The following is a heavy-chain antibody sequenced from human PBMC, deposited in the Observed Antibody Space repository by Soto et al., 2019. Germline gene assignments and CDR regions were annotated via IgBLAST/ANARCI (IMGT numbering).Heavy chain of an antibody. V-gene: IGHV4-39*01. Sequence: SETLSLTCTFSGDSFSSTNFYWGWVRQPPGKGLEWIGSIYSSGSTSYNPSLKSRLTISIDTFNNHFSLNLTSVTAADTAVYYCARHYPLRPGRFDPWGQGTLVPVSS. D-gene: IGHD1-1*01. CDR2: IYSSGST. J-gene: IGHJ5*02. CDR3: ARHYPLRPGRFDP. CDR1: GDSFSSTNFY.